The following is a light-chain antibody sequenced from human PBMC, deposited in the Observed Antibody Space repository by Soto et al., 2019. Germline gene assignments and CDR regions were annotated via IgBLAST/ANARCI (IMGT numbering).Light chain of an antibody. CDR3: QQRSNWPIT. J-gene: IGKJ5*01. V-gene: IGKV3-11*01. Sequence: EIVFTQSPATLSLSPGERATLSCRASQSVSSYLAWYQQKPGQAHRLLIYDASNRATGIPARFSGSGSGTDFTLTISSLEPEDFAVYYCQQRSNWPITFGQGTRLEIK. CDR2: DAS. CDR1: QSVSSY.